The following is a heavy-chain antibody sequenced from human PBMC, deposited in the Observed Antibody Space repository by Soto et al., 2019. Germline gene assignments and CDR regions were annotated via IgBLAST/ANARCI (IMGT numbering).Heavy chain of an antibody. CDR1: GYTFTSYG. V-gene: IGHV1-18*04. CDR3: ARYEGGRYFAWQPYNWFDP. D-gene: IGHD3-9*01. CDR2: ISAYNGNT. J-gene: IGHJ5*02. Sequence: QVQLVQSGAEVKKPGASVKVSCKASGYTFTSYGISWVRQAPGQGLEWMGWISAYNGNTNYAQQLKGRVTMTTDTSTSTAYMELRSLRSDETAVYYCARYEGGRYFAWQPYNWFDPWGQGTLVTVSS.